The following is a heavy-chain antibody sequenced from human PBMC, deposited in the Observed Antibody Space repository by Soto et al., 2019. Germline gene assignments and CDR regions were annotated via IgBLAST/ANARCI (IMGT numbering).Heavy chain of an antibody. D-gene: IGHD3-10*01. CDR2: ISYDGSNK. Sequence: QVQLVESGGGVVQPGRSLRLSCAASGFTFSSYGMHWVRQAPGKGLEWVAVISYDGSNKYYADSVKGRFTISRDNSKNTLYLQMNSLRAEDTAVYYCAKGTSMVRGVMAFDIWGQGTMVTVSS. V-gene: IGHV3-30*18. CDR1: GFTFSSYG. J-gene: IGHJ3*02. CDR3: AKGTSMVRGVMAFDI.